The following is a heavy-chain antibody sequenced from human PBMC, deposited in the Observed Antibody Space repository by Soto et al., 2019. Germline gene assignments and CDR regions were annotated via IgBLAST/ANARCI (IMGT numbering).Heavy chain of an antibody. CDR1: GFTFSSYS. CDR3: ARNMTTVNRGDFDL. Sequence: ESGGGLVTPGGSLRLSCAASGFTFSSYSMNWVRQAPGKGLEWVSSISSSSSYIYYADSVKGRFPISRDNAKNSLYLQMNSLRAEDKAVYYCARNMTTVNRGDFDLWGRGTLVTVSS. D-gene: IGHD4-17*01. CDR2: ISSSSSYI. V-gene: IGHV3-21*01. J-gene: IGHJ2*01.